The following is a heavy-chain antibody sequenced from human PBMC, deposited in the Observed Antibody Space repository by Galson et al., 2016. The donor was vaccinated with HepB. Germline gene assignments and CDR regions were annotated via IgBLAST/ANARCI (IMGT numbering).Heavy chain of an antibody. Sequence: QSGAEVKKPGESLRISCKDSGYSFSTYWIIWVRQMPGKGLEWMGRIDPSDSYTNYSPSFQGHVTISADKSISTAYLQWSSLKATDTGIYYCARQGSSAGELEYSYGMDVWGQGTTVTVSS. CDR3: ARQGSSAGELEYSYGMDV. V-gene: IGHV5-10-1*01. D-gene: IGHD3-3*01. J-gene: IGHJ6*02. CDR1: GYSFSTYW. CDR2: IDPSDSYT.